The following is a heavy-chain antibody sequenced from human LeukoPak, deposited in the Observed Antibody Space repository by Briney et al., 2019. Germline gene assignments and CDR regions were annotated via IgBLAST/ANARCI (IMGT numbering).Heavy chain of an antibody. CDR2: IKSKTDGGTT. Sequence: GGSLRLSCAASGFTFSNAWMSWVRQAPGKGLEWVGRIKSKTDGGTTDYAAPVKGRFTIPRDDSKNTLYLQMNSLKTEDTAVYYCTTHYGSGSYYWRTPPDYWGQGTLVTVSS. D-gene: IGHD3-10*01. CDR1: GFTFSNAW. J-gene: IGHJ4*02. V-gene: IGHV3-15*01. CDR3: TTHYGSGSYYWRTPPDY.